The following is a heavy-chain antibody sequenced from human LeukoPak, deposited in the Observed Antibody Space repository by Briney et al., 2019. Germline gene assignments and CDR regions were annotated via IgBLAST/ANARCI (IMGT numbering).Heavy chain of an antibody. CDR1: GFTFSTYD. CDR2: ISGSADRT. Sequence: GGSLRLSCAASGFTFSTYDMAWVREAPGKGLEWVSIISGSADRTNHADSVKGRFTITRDNSNNMVYLQMNSLRVEDTAVYYCAKDGGVAGAFRAFDYWGQGTLVTVSS. J-gene: IGHJ4*02. D-gene: IGHD6-19*01. V-gene: IGHV3-23*01. CDR3: AKDGGVAGAFRAFDY.